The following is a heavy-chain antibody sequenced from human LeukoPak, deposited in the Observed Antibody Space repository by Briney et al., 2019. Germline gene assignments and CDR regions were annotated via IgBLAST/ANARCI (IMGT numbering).Heavy chain of an antibody. Sequence: GGSLRLSCAASGFTFSSYFTHWVRQAPGKGLVWVSRVSNDGTYTEYADSVKGRFTISRDNAKDTLYLQVNSLRAEDTAVYYCAITVDCRATTDCYSYFHHWGQGTLVTVSS. J-gene: IGHJ1*01. CDR2: VSNDGTYT. CDR3: AITVDCRATTDCYSYFHH. V-gene: IGHV3-74*03. CDR1: GFTFSSYF. D-gene: IGHD2-21*02.